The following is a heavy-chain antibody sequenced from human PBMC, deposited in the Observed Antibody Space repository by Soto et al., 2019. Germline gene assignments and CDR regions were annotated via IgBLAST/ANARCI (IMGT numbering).Heavy chain of an antibody. V-gene: IGHV3-7*05. J-gene: IGHJ3*02. CDR2: IRRDGGEE. CDR3: ASAATYLDRSCYYDVFHI. D-gene: IGHD3-22*01. Sequence: DVQLMESGGCLVQPGGSLRLSCAASGFTFSYYWMTWVRQAPGKGLEWVADIRRDGGEEHYVDSVKGRFSVSRDNAKKCLYLKMNSLGLEETAVYYCASAATYLDRSCYYDVFHIWGQGPMVNVSS. CDR1: GFTFSYYW.